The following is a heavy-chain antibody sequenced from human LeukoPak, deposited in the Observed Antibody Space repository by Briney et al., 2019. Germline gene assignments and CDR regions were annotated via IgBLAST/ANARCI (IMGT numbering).Heavy chain of an antibody. CDR3: VKRNSFYLDY. V-gene: IGHV3-30*02. Sequence: PGGSLRLSCAVSGFIFSNYGMHWVRQAPGKGLEWGAFIGYDGSNKYYADSVKGRFTVSRDNSKNTLYLEMNSLRGEDTAVYYCVKRNSFYLDYWGQGTLATVSS. CDR2: IGYDGSNK. J-gene: IGHJ4*02. CDR1: GFIFSNYG. D-gene: IGHD1-7*01.